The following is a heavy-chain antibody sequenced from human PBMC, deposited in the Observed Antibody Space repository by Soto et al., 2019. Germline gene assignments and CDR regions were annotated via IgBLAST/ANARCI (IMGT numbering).Heavy chain of an antibody. V-gene: IGHV3-33*01. CDR3: ARDGGGIAVAYYFDY. Sequence: GGSLRLSCAASGFTFSSYGMHWVRQAPGKGLEWVAVIWYDGSNKYYADSVKGRFTISRDNSKNTLYLQMNSLRAEDTAVYYCARDGGGIAVAYYFDYWGQGTLVTVSS. J-gene: IGHJ4*02. D-gene: IGHD6-19*01. CDR1: GFTFSSYG. CDR2: IWYDGSNK.